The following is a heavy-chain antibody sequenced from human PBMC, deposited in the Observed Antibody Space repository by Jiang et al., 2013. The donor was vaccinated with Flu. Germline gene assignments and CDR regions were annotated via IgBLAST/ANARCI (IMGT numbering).Heavy chain of an antibody. CDR1: GFSFSNYY. CDR2: ISSSGSTT. D-gene: IGHD3-22*01. CDR3: ARDFYYYDSSGYYYGYYYGMDV. J-gene: IGHJ6*02. V-gene: IGHV3-11*01. Sequence: VQLVESGGGLVKPGGSLRLSCAASGFSFSNYYMNWIRQAPGKGLEYVSSISSSGSTTYYADSVKGRFTISRDNAKNTLYLQMNSLRAEDTAVYYCARDFYYYDSSGYYYGYYYGMDVWGQGTTVTVSS.